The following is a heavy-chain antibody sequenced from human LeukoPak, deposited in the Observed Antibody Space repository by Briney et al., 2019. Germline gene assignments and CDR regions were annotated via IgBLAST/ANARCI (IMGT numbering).Heavy chain of an antibody. Sequence: ASVKVSCKASGYTLTGYYMHWVRQAPGQRLEWMGWINPNSGGTNYAQKFQGRVTMTRDTSISTAYMELSRPRSDDTAVYYCASVQQLVLGYWGQGTLVTVSS. V-gene: IGHV1-2*02. CDR3: ASVQQLVLGY. J-gene: IGHJ4*02. CDR1: GYTLTGYY. CDR2: INPNSGGT. D-gene: IGHD6-13*01.